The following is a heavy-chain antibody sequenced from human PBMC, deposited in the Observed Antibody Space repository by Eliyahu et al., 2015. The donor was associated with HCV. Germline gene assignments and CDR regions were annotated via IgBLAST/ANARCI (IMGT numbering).Heavy chain of an antibody. Sequence: QVQLLESGPGVVKPSQTLSLTCSVSGGSISSGGYFWSWIRQHPGKGLEWIGHISYTGNTYYNPSLKSPFIISLDTSKNQFSLKVTSVTAADTAVYYCAGVHPGFYFGYWGQGTLVTVSS. J-gene: IGHJ4*02. V-gene: IGHV4-31*01. D-gene: IGHD1-1*01. CDR2: ISYTGNT. CDR3: AGVHPGFYFGY. CDR1: GGSISSGGYF.